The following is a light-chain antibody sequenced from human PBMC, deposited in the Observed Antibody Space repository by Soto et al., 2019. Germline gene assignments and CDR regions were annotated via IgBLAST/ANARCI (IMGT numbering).Light chain of an antibody. CDR3: QQSNSTPLT. CDR1: QTISNF. J-gene: IGKJ4*01. CDR2: AAS. Sequence: DIQMTQSPSSLSASVGDRVTITCRASQTISNFLNWYQQKPGKAPKLLIYAASILKSGVPARFSGSGSGTEFTLTISSLQPEDFANYYCQQSNSTPLTFGGGTKVEIK. V-gene: IGKV1-39*01.